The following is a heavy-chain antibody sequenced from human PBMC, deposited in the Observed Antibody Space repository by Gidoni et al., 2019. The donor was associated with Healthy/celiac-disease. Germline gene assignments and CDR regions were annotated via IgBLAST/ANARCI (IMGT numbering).Heavy chain of an antibody. D-gene: IGHD3-22*01. CDR3: ARDTYDSRGY. J-gene: IGHJ4*02. Sequence: GRFTISRDNSKNTLYLQMNSLRAEDTAVYYCARDTYDSRGYWGQGTLVTVSS. V-gene: IGHV3-30*14.